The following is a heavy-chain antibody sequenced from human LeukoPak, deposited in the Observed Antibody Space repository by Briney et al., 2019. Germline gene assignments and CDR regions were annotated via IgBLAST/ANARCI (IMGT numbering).Heavy chain of an antibody. CDR3: AKDRVATTLFDY. D-gene: IGHD5-12*01. V-gene: IGHV3-23*01. CDR2: ISGSGGST. CDR1: GFTFSSYG. Sequence: GGSLRLSCAASGFTFSSYGMHWVRQAPGKGLEWVSAISGSGGSTYYADSVKGRFTISRDNSKNTLDLQMNSLRAEDTAVYYCAKDRVATTLFDYWGQGTLVTVSS. J-gene: IGHJ4*02.